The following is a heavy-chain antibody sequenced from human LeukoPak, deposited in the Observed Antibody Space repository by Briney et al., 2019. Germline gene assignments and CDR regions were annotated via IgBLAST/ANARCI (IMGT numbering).Heavy chain of an antibody. CDR1: GFTFSNYW. Sequence: TGGSLRLSCAASGFTFSNYWMHWVRQVPGKGLVWLSRINSDGSITTYADSVKGRFTISRDNAKNTLYLQMNSLRAEDTAVYYRTPVGYWGQGTLVTVSS. V-gene: IGHV3-74*01. CDR3: TPVGY. D-gene: IGHD1-26*01. CDR2: INSDGSIT. J-gene: IGHJ4*02.